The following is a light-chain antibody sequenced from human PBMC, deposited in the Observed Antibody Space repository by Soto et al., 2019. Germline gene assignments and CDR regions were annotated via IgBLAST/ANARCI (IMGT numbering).Light chain of an antibody. CDR2: DVT. Sequence: QSVLTQPRSVSGSPGQSVTISCTGTSSDIGSFDYVSWYQQHPDKAPKVMIYDVTKRPSGVPDRFSGSKSANTASLTISGLQAEDEADYFCYSYAGSYTFVFGRGTKLTVL. J-gene: IGLJ2*01. CDR3: YSYAGSYTFV. V-gene: IGLV2-11*01. CDR1: SSDIGSFDY.